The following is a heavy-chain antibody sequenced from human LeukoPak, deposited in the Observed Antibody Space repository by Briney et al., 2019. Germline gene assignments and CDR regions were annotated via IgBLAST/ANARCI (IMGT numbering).Heavy chain of an antibody. Sequence: GASVKVSCKASGYTFTGYYMHWVRQAPGQGLEWMGWINPNSGGTNYAQKFQGRVTMTRDTSISTAYMELSRLRSDDTAVYYCAREMATILPGRYYYGMDVWGQGTTVTVSS. CDR3: AREMATILPGRYYYGMDV. D-gene: IGHD5-24*01. J-gene: IGHJ6*02. CDR2: INPNSGGT. V-gene: IGHV1-2*02. CDR1: GYTFTGYY.